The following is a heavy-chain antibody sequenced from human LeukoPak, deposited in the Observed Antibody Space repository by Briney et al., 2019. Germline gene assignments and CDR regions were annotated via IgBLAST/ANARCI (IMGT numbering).Heavy chain of an antibody. Sequence: ASVKVSCKASGYTFTNYDINWVRQATGQGLEWMGRMNPNNGNTGYAQKFQGRVTITRNTSISTAYMGLSSLRSEDTAVYYCARGLWGDFWSGDYYHYYMDVWGKGTTVTVSS. CDR1: GYTFTNYD. CDR2: MNPNNGNT. J-gene: IGHJ6*03. CDR3: ARGLWGDFWSGDYYHYYMDV. V-gene: IGHV1-8*03. D-gene: IGHD3-3*01.